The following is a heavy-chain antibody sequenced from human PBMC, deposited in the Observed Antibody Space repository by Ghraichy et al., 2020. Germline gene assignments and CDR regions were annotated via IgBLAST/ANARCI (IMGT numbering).Heavy chain of an antibody. CDR3: ARGGGYCSGGSCSTLDY. CDR2: IYYSGST. V-gene: IGHV4-59*01. Sequence: SETLSLTCTVSGGSISSYYWSWIRQPPGKGLEWIGYIYYSGSTNYNPSLKSRVTISVDTSKNQFSLKLSSVTAADTAVYYCARGGGYCSGGSCSTLDYWGQGTLVTVSS. D-gene: IGHD2-15*01. CDR1: GGSISSYY. J-gene: IGHJ4*02.